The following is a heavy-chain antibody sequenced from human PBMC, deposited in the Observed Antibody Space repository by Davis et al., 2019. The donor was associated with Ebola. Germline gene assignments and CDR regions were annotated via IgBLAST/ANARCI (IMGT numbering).Heavy chain of an antibody. J-gene: IGHJ4*02. CDR2: IRSKAYGGTI. CDR1: GFTFGDYA. V-gene: IGHV3-49*04. CDR3: TREEGGATDY. D-gene: IGHD1-26*01. Sequence: GESLKISCTASGFTFGDYAMSWVRQAPGKGLEWVGFIRSKAYGGTIEYAASVKGRFTISRDDSKSIAYLQMNSLKTDDTAVYYCTREEGGATDYWGQGTLVTVSS.